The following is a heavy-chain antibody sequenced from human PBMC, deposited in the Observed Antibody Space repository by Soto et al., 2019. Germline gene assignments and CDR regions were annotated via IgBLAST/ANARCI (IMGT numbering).Heavy chain of an antibody. Sequence: SETLSLTCTVSGGSISSSSYYWGWIRQPPGKGLEWIGSIYYSGSTYYNPSLKSRVTISVDTSKNQFSLKLSSVTAADTAVYYCAREALGDFWSGYSDYWGQGTLVTVSS. V-gene: IGHV4-39*07. CDR3: AREALGDFWSGYSDY. CDR2: IYYSGST. J-gene: IGHJ4*02. CDR1: GGSISSSSYY. D-gene: IGHD3-3*01.